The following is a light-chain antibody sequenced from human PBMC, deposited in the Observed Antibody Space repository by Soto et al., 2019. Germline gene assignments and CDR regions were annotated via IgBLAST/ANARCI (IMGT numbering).Light chain of an antibody. J-gene: IGLJ1*01. V-gene: IGLV2-14*01. CDR3: SSYTSSSTV. CDR1: SSDVGGYNY. Sequence: QSVLTQSASVSGSPGQSITISCTGTSSDVGGYNYVSWYQQHPGKAPKLMIYEVSNRPSGVSNRFSGSKSGNTASLTISGLQAEDEADYYCSSYTSSSTVFGTGTKVTV. CDR2: EVS.